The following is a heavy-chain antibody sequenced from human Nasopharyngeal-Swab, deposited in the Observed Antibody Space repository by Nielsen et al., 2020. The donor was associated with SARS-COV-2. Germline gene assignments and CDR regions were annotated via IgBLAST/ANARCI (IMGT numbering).Heavy chain of an antibody. D-gene: IGHD3-3*01. J-gene: IGHJ3*02. CDR3: ARDGYYDFWSGYPDAFDI. Sequence: WIRQPPGPGLVWVSYISSSSSTIYYADSVKGRFTISRDNAKNSLYLQMNSLRDEDTAVYYCARDGYYDFWSGYPDAFDIWGKGTMVTVS. V-gene: IGHV3-48*02. CDR2: ISSSSSTI.